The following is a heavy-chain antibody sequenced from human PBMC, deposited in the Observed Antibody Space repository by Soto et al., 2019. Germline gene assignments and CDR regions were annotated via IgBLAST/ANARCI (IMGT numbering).Heavy chain of an antibody. CDR1: GYTFTSYG. CDR2: ISAYNGNT. CDR3: ARFSGGSYNTYYFYYGMDV. Sequence: ASVKVSCKASGYTFTSYGISWVRQAPGQGLDWMGWISAYNGNTKYAQDLQGRVTMTTDTSTSTAYMELRSLRSDDTAVYYCARFSGGSYNTYYFYYGMDVWGQGTTVTAP. J-gene: IGHJ6*02. V-gene: IGHV1-18*01. D-gene: IGHD2-15*01.